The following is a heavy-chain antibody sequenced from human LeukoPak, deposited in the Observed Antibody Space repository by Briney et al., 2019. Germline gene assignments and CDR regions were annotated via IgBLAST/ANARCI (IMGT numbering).Heavy chain of an antibody. V-gene: IGHV1-69*01. D-gene: IGHD3-3*01. J-gene: IGHJ4*02. CDR3: ARLNYDRD. CDR2: IIPIFGTA. Sequence: SVKVSCKASGGTFSSYAISWVRQAPGQGVEWMGGIIPIFGTANYAQKFQGRVTITADESTSTAYMELSSLRAEDTAVYYCARLNYDRDWGQGTLVTVSS. CDR1: GGTFSSYA.